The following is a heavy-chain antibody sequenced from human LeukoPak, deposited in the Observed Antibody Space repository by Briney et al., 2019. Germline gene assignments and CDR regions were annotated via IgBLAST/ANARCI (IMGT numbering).Heavy chain of an antibody. J-gene: IGHJ4*02. Sequence: GGSLRLSCTASGFTFGDYAMSWVRQAPGKGLEWVGFIRSKAYGGTTEYAASVKGRFTISRDDSKSIAYLQMNSLKTEDTAVYYCTRDKTRYSYGDYYFDYWGQETLVTVSS. CDR2: IRSKAYGGTT. V-gene: IGHV3-49*04. D-gene: IGHD5-18*01. CDR1: GFTFGDYA. CDR3: TRDKTRYSYGDYYFDY.